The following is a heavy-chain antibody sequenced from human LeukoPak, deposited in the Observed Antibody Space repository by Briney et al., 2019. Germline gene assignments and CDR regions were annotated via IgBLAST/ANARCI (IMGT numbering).Heavy chain of an antibody. Sequence: ASVKVSCKASGYSLTSYFMHWVRQAPGQGLEWMGLINPSGGSTRYAQKFQGRVTMTRDMSTSTVYMELSSLRSEDTAVYYCARALPHRRLMDTTMEQHWFDPWGQGTLVTASS. CDR2: INPSGGST. D-gene: IGHD5-18*01. J-gene: IGHJ5*02. CDR1: GYSLTSYF. CDR3: ARALPHRRLMDTTMEQHWFDP. V-gene: IGHV1-46*01.